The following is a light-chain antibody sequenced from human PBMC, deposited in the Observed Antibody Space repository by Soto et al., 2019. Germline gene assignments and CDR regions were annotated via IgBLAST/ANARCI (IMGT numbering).Light chain of an antibody. CDR1: SSDVGGYNY. CDR2: DVS. V-gene: IGLV2-14*03. Sequence: QSALTQPASVYGSPGQSITIFCTGTSSDVGGYNYVSWYQQHPDKAPKLMIFDVSSRPSGVSNRFSGSKSGSTASLTISGLQAEYEADYYCSSYTSSTHVVFGGGTKVTVL. J-gene: IGLJ2*01. CDR3: SSYTSSTHVV.